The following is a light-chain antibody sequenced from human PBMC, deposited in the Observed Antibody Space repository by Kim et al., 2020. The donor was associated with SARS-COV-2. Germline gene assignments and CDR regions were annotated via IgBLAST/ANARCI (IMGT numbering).Light chain of an antibody. CDR1: QGISNY. CDR3: LQHNTYPFT. J-gene: IGKJ3*01. CDR2: GAS. Sequence: DIQMTQSPSAMSASVGDRVTITCRASQGISNYLAWFQQKPGKVPKRLIYGASSLQGGVPSRFSGSGSGTEFTLTISSLQPEDFATYYCLQHNTYPFTFGPRTKVDIK. V-gene: IGKV1-17*03.